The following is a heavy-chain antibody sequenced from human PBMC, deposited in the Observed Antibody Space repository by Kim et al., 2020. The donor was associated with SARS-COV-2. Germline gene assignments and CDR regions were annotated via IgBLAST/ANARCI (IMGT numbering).Heavy chain of an antibody. V-gene: IGHV3-11*05. J-gene: IGHJ5*01. CDR3: ARAGYYYDSSGYSDS. Sequence: DSVKGRFTSARENAKNSLYLQMNSLRAEDTAGYYCARAGYYYDSSGYSDSWGQGTLVTVSS. D-gene: IGHD3-22*01.